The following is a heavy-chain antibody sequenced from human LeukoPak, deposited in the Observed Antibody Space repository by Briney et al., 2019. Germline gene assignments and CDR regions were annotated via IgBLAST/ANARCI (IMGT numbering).Heavy chain of an antibody. V-gene: IGHV4-39*01. CDR1: GGSISSSSYY. J-gene: IGHJ4*02. CDR2: FYYSGST. Sequence: SETLSLTCTVSGGSISSSSYYWGWIRQPPGKELEWIGSFYYSGSTYYNPSLKSRVTIPVDTSRNQFSLKLSSVTAADTAVYYCARFGGTYYGDFNYWGQGTLVTVSS. D-gene: IGHD1-26*01. CDR3: ARFGGTYYGDFNY.